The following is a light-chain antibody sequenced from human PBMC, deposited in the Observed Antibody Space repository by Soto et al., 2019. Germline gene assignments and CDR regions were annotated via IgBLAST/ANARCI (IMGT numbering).Light chain of an antibody. J-gene: IGKJ5*01. CDR1: QYINTR. V-gene: IGKV3-20*01. Sequence: EIVLTQSPATLSSFPFDRVTLXWRASQYINTRLAWYQHRPGQAPRLLIYQTSLRAAGIPDRFSGSGSGTDFTLTISSLEPEDFAVYYCQQYGKLPITFGQGTRLEIK. CDR2: QTS. CDR3: QQYGKLPIT.